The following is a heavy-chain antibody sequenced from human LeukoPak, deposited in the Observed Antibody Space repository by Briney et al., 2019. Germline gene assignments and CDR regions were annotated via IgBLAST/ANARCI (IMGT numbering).Heavy chain of an antibody. CDR3: ARGPYYDFWTPSKGAFDI. J-gene: IGHJ3*02. Sequence: GGSLRLSCAASGFTFSSYSMNWVRQAPGKGLEWVSYISSSSSTIYYADSVKGRFTISRDNAKNSLYLQMNSLRAEDTAVYYCARGPYYDFWTPSKGAFDIWGQGTMVTVSS. CDR1: GFTFSSYS. V-gene: IGHV3-48*01. CDR2: ISSSSSTI. D-gene: IGHD3-3*01.